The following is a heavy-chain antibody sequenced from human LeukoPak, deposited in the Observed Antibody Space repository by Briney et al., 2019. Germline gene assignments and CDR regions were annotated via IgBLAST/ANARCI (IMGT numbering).Heavy chain of an antibody. V-gene: IGHV3-15*01. Sequence: GGSLRLSCAASGITFSNACMTWVRQAPGKGLEWVGRIKSKTDGGTTDFAAPVKGRFTISRDDSTNTLYLQMSSLITEDTAVYYCATEYWGAYNYWGQGTLVTVSS. CDR2: IKSKTDGGTT. J-gene: IGHJ4*02. D-gene: IGHD7-27*01. CDR3: ATEYWGAYNY. CDR1: GITFSNAC.